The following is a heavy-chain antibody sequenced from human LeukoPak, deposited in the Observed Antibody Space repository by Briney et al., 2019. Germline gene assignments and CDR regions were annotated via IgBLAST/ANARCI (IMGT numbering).Heavy chain of an antibody. Sequence: PSETLSLTCTVSGGSINSTSNYWGWIRQPPGRWPEWIGSISYSGNTYYRSSLKSRVTISVDTSKNQFSLKLTSMTAEDTAVYYCARHSFEVATLTPFDSWGQGTLVTVSS. CDR2: ISYSGNT. CDR1: GGSINSTSNY. J-gene: IGHJ4*02. V-gene: IGHV4-39*01. D-gene: IGHD5-12*01. CDR3: ARHSFEVATLTPFDS.